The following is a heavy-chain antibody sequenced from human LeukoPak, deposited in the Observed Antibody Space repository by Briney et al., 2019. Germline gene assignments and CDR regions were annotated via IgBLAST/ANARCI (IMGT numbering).Heavy chain of an antibody. CDR3: AGSGSSIFFAF. Sequence: PSETLSLTCTVSGGSISSGGSYWNWIRQLPGKGLEWIGYIFYSGTTYYSPSLKSRVAISADMSKNQFSLKLNSVTAADTAVYYCAGSGSSIFFAFWGQGTLVTVSS. CDR2: IFYSGTT. D-gene: IGHD3-10*01. V-gene: IGHV4-31*03. CDR1: GGSISSGGSY. J-gene: IGHJ4*02.